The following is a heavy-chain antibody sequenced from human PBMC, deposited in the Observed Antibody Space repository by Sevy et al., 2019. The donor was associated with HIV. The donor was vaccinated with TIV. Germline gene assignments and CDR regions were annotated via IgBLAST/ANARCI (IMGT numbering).Heavy chain of an antibody. CDR2: ISAYNGNT. CDR3: ARDRYGDYVLVGGEFDY. J-gene: IGHJ4*02. Sequence: ASVKVSCKASGYTFTSYGISWVRQAPGQGLEWMGWISAYNGNTNYAQKLQGRVTMTTDTSTSTAYMELRSLRSDDTAVYYCARDRYGDYVLVGGEFDYWGQGTLVTVSS. V-gene: IGHV1-18*01. CDR1: GYTFTSYG. D-gene: IGHD4-17*01.